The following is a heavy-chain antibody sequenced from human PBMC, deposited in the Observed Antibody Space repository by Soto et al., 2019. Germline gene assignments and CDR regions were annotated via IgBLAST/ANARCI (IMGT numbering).Heavy chain of an antibody. Sequence: SVKVSCKASGGTFSSYAISWVRQAPGQGLEWMGGIIPIFGTANYAQKFQGRVTITADESTSTAYMELSSLRSEDTAVYYCASFGGFITGSQAMVYYYGMDVWGHGITATVSS. J-gene: IGHJ6*02. D-gene: IGHD1-20*01. CDR2: IIPIFGTA. CDR1: GGTFSSYA. CDR3: ASFGGFITGSQAMVYYYGMDV. V-gene: IGHV1-69*13.